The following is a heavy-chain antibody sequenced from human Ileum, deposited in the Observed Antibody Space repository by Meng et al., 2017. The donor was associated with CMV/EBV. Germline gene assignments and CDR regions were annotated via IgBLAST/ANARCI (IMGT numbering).Heavy chain of an antibody. CDR2: IDPDTGAT. CDR3: ARGYSYACDY. D-gene: IGHD3-16*01. Sequence: KVSCKASGYTFRINYIHWLRQAPGQGLEWMGRIDPDTGATYSAQKFQGRVTMTRDTSISTAYLEPTSLIFDDTAVYYCARGYSYACDYWGQGALVTVSS. CDR1: GYTFRINY. V-gene: IGHV1-2*06. J-gene: IGHJ4*02.